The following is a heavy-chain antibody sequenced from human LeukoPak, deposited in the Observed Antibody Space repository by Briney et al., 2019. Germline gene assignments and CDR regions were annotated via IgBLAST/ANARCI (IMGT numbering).Heavy chain of an antibody. CDR2: ISWNSGSI. J-gene: IGHJ4*02. D-gene: IGHD2/OR15-2a*01. CDR3: AKANVLFWIDY. V-gene: IGHV3-9*01. CDR1: GFTFDDYA. Sequence: GRSLRLSCAASGFTFDDYAMHWVRQAPGKGLEWVSGISWNSGSIGYADSVKGRFTISRDNSKNTLYLQMNSLRAEDTAVYYCAKANVLFWIDYWGQGTLVTVSS.